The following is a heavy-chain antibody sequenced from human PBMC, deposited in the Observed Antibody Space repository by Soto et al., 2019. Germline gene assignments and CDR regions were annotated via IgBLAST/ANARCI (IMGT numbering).Heavy chain of an antibody. J-gene: IGHJ6*02. V-gene: IGHV3-33*03. CDR1: GFDFSDHG. CDR3: AKDEGRFLRNYFNYGIDV. CDR2: ISYDGTAK. Sequence: GGSLRLSCAASGFDFSDHGMHWVRQAPGEGLEWVTVISYDGTAKYYKESVKGRFTTSRDNSKKTLYLQIDSLRVEDTAVYYCAKDEGRFLRNYFNYGIDVWGLGTTVTV. D-gene: IGHD3-3*01.